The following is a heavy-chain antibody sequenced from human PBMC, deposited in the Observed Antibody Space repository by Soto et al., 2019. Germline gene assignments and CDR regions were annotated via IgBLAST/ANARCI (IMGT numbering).Heavy chain of an antibody. D-gene: IGHD5-18*01. CDR1: GGSISTYY. J-gene: IGHJ4*02. V-gene: IGHV4-59*01. CDR3: ARGGGYSNPYKFDY. CDR2: IYYSGNT. Sequence: SETLSLTCTVSGGSISTYYWTWIRQPPGKGLEWIGYIYYSGNTNYNPSLKSRVTISEDTSKKQFSLKLSSVTAADTAVYYCARGGGYSNPYKFDYCGQGTLVTVSS.